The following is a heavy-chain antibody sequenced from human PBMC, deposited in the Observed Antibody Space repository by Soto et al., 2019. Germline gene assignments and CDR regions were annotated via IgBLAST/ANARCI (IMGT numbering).Heavy chain of an antibody. Sequence: PSETLSLTCTVSGGSVSSGSYYWSWIRQPPGKGLEWIGYIYYSGSTNYKPSLKSRVTISVDTSKNQISLKLSSVTAADTAVYYCARVPIVQNWFDPWGQGTLVTVSS. CDR2: IYYSGST. J-gene: IGHJ5*02. V-gene: IGHV4-61*01. CDR3: ARVPIVQNWFDP. CDR1: GGSVSSGSYY. D-gene: IGHD1-1*01.